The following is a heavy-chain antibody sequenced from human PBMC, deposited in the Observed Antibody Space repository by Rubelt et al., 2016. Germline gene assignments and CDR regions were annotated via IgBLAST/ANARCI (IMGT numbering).Heavy chain of an antibody. CDR3: ARASRSRGQGGFDY. Sequence: QVQLQESGPGLVKPSETLSLTCTVSGYSISSSYYWGWIRQPPGKGLEWIGSIYHSGSTYYNPSLKSRVTISLDTSKNQFSRTLSSVTAADTAVYYCARASRSRGQGGFDYWGQGTLVTGSS. CDR2: IYHSGST. CDR1: GYSISSSYY. J-gene: IGHJ4*02. V-gene: IGHV4-38-2*02. D-gene: IGHD3-10*01.